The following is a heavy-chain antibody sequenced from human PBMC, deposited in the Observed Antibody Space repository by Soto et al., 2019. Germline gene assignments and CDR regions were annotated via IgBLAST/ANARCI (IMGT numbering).Heavy chain of an antibody. V-gene: IGHV3-33*01. D-gene: IGHD3-10*01. CDR3: ARDRGAARYYYYGMDV. J-gene: IGHJ6*02. CDR2: IWYDGSNK. CDR1: GFTFSSYG. Sequence: GGSLRLSCAASGFTFSSYGMHWVRQAPGKGLEWVAVIWYDGSNKYYADSVKGRFTISRDNSKNTLYLQMNSLRAEDTAVYYCARDRGAARYYYYGMDVWGQGTTVTAP.